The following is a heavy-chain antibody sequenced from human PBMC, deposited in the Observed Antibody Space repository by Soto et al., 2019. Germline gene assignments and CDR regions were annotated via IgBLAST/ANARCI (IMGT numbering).Heavy chain of an antibody. V-gene: IGHV1-2*02. Sequence: VASVKVSCKASGYTFTGYYVHWVRQAPGQGLEWMGWINPNSGDTYLAQRFQGRVTMNRDTSIGTAYMELRGLTSDDTAEYYCANGAAMVAVANPVYLYNAMEVWGQGTTVTVSS. D-gene: IGHD5-18*01. CDR2: INPNSGDT. CDR1: GYTFTGYY. J-gene: IGHJ6*02. CDR3: ANGAAMVAVANPVYLYNAMEV.